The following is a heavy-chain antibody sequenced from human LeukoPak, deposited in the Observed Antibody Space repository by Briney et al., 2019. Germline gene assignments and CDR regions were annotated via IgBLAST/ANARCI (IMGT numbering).Heavy chain of an antibody. Sequence: SETLSLTCTVSGGSISSSSYYWGWIRQPPGKGLEWIGSIYYSGSTYYNPSLKSRVTISVDTSKNQFSLKLSSVTAADTAVYYCARDGGGGEMGEMGIPYWGQGTLVTVSS. CDR2: IYYSGST. V-gene: IGHV4-39*07. J-gene: IGHJ4*02. D-gene: IGHD3-16*01. CDR3: ARDGGGGEMGEMGIPY. CDR1: GGSISSSSYY.